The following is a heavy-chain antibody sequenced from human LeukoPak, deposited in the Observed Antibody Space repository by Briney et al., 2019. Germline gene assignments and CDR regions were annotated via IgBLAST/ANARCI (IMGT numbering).Heavy chain of an antibody. D-gene: IGHD2-8*02. CDR1: GYSFASYW. J-gene: IGHJ2*01. V-gene: IGHV5-51*01. CDR3: ARHLVNWYFDL. CDR2: IYPDDSDT. Sequence: GESLKISCKGSGYSFASYWIGWVRQMPGKGLEWMGIIYPDDSDTRYSPSFQGQVTISADKSINTAYLQWNSLKASDTATYYCARHLVNWYFDLWGRGTLVTVSP.